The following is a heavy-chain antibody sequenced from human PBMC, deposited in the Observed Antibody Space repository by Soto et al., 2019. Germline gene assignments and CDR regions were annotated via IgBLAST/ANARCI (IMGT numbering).Heavy chain of an antibody. D-gene: IGHD6-6*01. J-gene: IGHJ4*02. V-gene: IGHV4-38-2*02. CDR2: IYHSGST. Sequence: KPSETLSLTCAVSGYSISSGYYWGWIRQPPGKGLEWIGSIYHSGSTYYNPSLKSRVTISVDTSKNQFSLKLSSVTAADTAVYYCAREMGIAARRHFDYWGQGTLVTVSS. CDR3: AREMGIAARRHFDY. CDR1: GYSISSGYY.